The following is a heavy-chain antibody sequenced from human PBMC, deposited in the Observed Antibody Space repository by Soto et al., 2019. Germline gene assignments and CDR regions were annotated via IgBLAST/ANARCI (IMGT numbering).Heavy chain of an antibody. J-gene: IGHJ3*02. Sequence: GGSLRLSCAASGFTFSSYSMNWVRQAPGKGLEWVSYISSSSSTIYYADSVKGRFTISGDNAKNSLYLQMNSLRAEDTAVYYCARDRSLQVSGDYVESDAFDIWGQGTMVTVSS. D-gene: IGHD4-17*01. CDR3: ARDRSLQVSGDYVESDAFDI. V-gene: IGHV3-48*01. CDR2: ISSSSSTI. CDR1: GFTFSSYS.